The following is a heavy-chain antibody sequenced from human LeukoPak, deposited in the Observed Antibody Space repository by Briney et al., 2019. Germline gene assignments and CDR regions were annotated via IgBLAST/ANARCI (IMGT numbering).Heavy chain of an antibody. CDR1: GFTFSSYS. D-gene: IGHD3-22*01. J-gene: IGHJ6*03. Sequence: GGSLRLSCAASGFTFSSYSMNWVRQAPGKGLEWVSSISSSSSYIYYADSVKGRFTISRDNAKNSLYLQMNSLRVEDTAMYYCARAFTGYDSSSSYYYYLDVWGKGTTVTISS. CDR3: ARAFTGYDSSSSYYYYLDV. CDR2: ISSSSSYI. V-gene: IGHV3-21*01.